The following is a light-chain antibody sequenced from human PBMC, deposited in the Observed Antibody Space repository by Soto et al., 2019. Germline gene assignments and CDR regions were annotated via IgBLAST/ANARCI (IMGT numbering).Light chain of an antibody. CDR3: SSYAGRNNLV. V-gene: IGLV2-8*01. CDR1: SSDVGGYNY. Sequence: QSALTQPPSASGSPGQSVTISCTGTSSDVGGYNYVSWYQQHPGKAPKLMIYDVTNRPSGVPDRFSGSKSGNTASLTVAGLQTYDEADYFCSSYAGRNNLVFGGGTKLTVL. CDR2: DVT. J-gene: IGLJ2*01.